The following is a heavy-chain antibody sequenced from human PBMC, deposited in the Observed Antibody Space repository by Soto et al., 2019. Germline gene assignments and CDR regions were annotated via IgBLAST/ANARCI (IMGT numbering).Heavy chain of an antibody. J-gene: IGHJ6*02. CDR1: GFTFSSDS. CDR3: ARDPGFGDEYYYYYYGMDV. CDR2: ISSSSSYI. Sequence: PGGSLRLSCAASGFTFSSDSMNWVRQAPGKGLEWVSSISSSSSYIYYADSVKGRFTISRDNAKNSLYLQMNSLRAEDTAVYYCARDPGFGDEYYYYYYGMDVWGQGTTVTVSS. D-gene: IGHD3-10*01. V-gene: IGHV3-21*01.